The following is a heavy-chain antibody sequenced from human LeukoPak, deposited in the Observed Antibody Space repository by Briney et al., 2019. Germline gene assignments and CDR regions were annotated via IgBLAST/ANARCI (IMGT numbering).Heavy chain of an antibody. J-gene: IGHJ5*02. V-gene: IGHV1-69*13. D-gene: IGHD2-15*01. Sequence: SVKVSCKASGGTFSSYAISWVRQAPGQGLEWMGGIIPIFGTANYAQKFQGRVTITADESTSTAYMELSSLRSEDTAVYYCARDGCSGGSCYSNWFDPWGQGTLVTVSS. CDR2: IIPIFGTA. CDR1: GGTFSSYA. CDR3: ARDGCSGGSCYSNWFDP.